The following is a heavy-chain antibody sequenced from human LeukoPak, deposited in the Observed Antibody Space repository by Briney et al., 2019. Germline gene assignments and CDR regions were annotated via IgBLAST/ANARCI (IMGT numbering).Heavy chain of an antibody. V-gene: IGHV4-39*01. J-gene: IGHJ6*02. Sequence: SETLSLTCTVSGGSISSSSYYWGWIPQPPGQGLEGVVSIYCSGSTYYNPSLKSRVTISVDTSKNQFSLKLSSVTAADTAVYYCALIVATTRLGYYYYGMDVWGQGTTVTVSS. CDR1: GGSISSSSYY. CDR2: IYCSGST. CDR3: ALIVATTRLGYYYYGMDV. D-gene: IGHD5-12*01.